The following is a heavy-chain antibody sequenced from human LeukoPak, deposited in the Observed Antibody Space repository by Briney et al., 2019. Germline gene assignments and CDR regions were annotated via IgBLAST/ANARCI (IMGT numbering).Heavy chain of an antibody. CDR3: ARELARGSYYYPEIDS. Sequence: ASVKVSCKASGYTSTSYGISWVRQAPGQGLEWMGWISAYSGNTNYAQKLQGRVTMTTDTSTSTAYMELRSLRSDDTAVYYCARELARGSYYYPEIDSWGQGTLVTVSS. D-gene: IGHD1-26*01. J-gene: IGHJ4*02. CDR2: ISAYSGNT. V-gene: IGHV1-18*01. CDR1: GYTSTSYG.